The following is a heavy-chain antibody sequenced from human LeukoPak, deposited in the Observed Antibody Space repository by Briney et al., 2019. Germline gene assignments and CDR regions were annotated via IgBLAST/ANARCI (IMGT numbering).Heavy chain of an antibody. J-gene: IGHJ4*02. Sequence: PGGSLRLSCAASGFTFSCYGMHWVRQAPGKGLEWVAVISYDGDNKYYADSVKGRFTISRDNSKNTLYLQMNSLRAEDTAVYYCAKGYYGSGTGGDYFDYWGQGTLVTVSS. CDR3: AKGYYGSGTGGDYFDY. D-gene: IGHD3-10*01. V-gene: IGHV3-30*18. CDR2: ISYDGDNK. CDR1: GFTFSCYG.